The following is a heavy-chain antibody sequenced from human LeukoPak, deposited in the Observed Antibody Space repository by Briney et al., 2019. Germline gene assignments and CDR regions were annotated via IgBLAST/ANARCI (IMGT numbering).Heavy chain of an antibody. CDR2: ISSGGRTI. CDR3: TRKYYYDSSSYFAFDI. V-gene: IGHV3-48*03. Sequence: PGGSLRLSCAASGFTFGSYEMNWVRQAPGKGLEWVSYISSGGRTIYYADSVKGRLTISRDNAKNSLWLQMNSLRAEDTAVYYCTRKYYYDSSSYFAFDIWGQGTMVTVSS. D-gene: IGHD3-22*01. CDR1: GFTFGSYE. J-gene: IGHJ3*02.